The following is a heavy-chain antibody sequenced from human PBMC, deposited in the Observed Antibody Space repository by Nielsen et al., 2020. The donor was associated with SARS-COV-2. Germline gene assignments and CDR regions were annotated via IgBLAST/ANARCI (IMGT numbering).Heavy chain of an antibody. CDR2: IKQDGSEK. V-gene: IGHV3-7*01. CDR3: ARRYCSGGSCYAGPPFDY. D-gene: IGHD2-15*01. CDR1: GFTVSSNY. J-gene: IGHJ4*02. Sequence: GESLKISCAASGFTVSSNYMSWVRQAPGKGLEWVANIKQDGSEKYYVDSVKGRFTISRDNAKNSLYLQMNSLRAEDTAVYYCARRYCSGGSCYAGPPFDYWGQGTLVTVSS.